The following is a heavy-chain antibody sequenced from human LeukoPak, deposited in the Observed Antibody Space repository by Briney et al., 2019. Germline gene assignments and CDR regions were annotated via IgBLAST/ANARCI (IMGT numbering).Heavy chain of an antibody. CDR2: IYYSGST. D-gene: IGHD6-13*01. J-gene: IGHJ4*02. Sequence: SETLSLTCTVSGASFSSSTYYWGWIRQPPGKGLEWIGSIYYSGSTYYNPSLKSRVTMSVDTSKNQFSLKLSSVTAADTAVYYCARHAGGISATGTRPFDYWGQGTLITVSS. CDR1: GASFSSSTYY. CDR3: ARHAGGISATGTRPFDY. V-gene: IGHV4-39*01.